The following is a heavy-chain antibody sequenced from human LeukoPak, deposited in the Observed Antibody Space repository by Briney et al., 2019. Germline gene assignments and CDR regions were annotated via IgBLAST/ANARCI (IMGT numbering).Heavy chain of an antibody. V-gene: IGHV3-30*18. J-gene: IGHJ4*02. CDR3: AKADYGDYGGHFDY. D-gene: IGHD4-17*01. CDR2: ISYDGSNK. CDR1: GFTFSSYG. Sequence: GGSLRLSCAASGFTFSSYGMHWVRQAPGKGLEWVAVISYDGSNKYYADSMKGRFTISRDNSKNTLYLQMNSLRAEDTAVYYCAKADYGDYGGHFDYWGQGTLVTVSS.